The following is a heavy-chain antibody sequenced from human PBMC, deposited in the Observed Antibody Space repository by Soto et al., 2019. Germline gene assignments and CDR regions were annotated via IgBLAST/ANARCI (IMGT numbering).Heavy chain of an antibody. CDR3: ARLSVTSPSNGMDV. V-gene: IGHV5-51*01. D-gene: IGHD4-17*01. CDR2: IYPGDSDT. J-gene: IGHJ6*01. Sequence: PVESLTSSCKVSGYSFTSYWIVWVLQMPGKGLEWMGIIYPGDSDTRYSPSFQGQVTISADKSISTAYLQWSSLKASDTAMYYCARLSVTSPSNGMDVWGQGTPVTVSS. CDR1: GYSFTSYW.